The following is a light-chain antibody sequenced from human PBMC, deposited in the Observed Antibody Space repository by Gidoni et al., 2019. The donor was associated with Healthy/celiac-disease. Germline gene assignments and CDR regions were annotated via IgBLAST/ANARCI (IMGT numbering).Light chain of an antibody. CDR3: QQYGSFCH. CDR1: QSVSSSY. Sequence: EIVLTQSPGTLSLSPGERATLSCRASQSVSSSYLAWYQQKPGQAPRLLIYGASSRATGIPDRFSGSGSGTDFTLTISRLEPEDFAVYYCQQYGSFCHFGPGTKVDIK. J-gene: IGKJ3*01. V-gene: IGKV3-20*01. CDR2: GAS.